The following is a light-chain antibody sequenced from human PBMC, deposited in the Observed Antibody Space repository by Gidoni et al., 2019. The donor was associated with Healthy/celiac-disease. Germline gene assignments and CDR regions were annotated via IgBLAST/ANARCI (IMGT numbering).Light chain of an antibody. CDR2: DAS. CDR3: QQFNSYPRT. J-gene: IGKJ1*01. Sequence: AIQLTQSPSALSASVGDRVTITCRASQGISSALAWYQQKPGKAPKLLIYDASSLESGVPARFSGSGSGTDFTLTISSLQPEDFATYYCQQFNSYPRTFGQRTKVEIK. V-gene: IGKV1-13*02. CDR1: QGISSA.